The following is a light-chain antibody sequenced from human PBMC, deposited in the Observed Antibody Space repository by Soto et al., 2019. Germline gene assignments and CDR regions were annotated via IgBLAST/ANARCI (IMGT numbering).Light chain of an antibody. CDR1: NIGGKS. Sequence: SYELTQPLSVSVALGQTARITCEGNNIGGKSVHWYQQRPGQAPVLVIYRDGHLPSATPERFSGSNSGNTATLTITRAQAGDEADYYCQVWHSSTGVFGGGTKVTVL. CDR2: RDG. J-gene: IGLJ2*01. CDR3: QVWHSSTGV. V-gene: IGLV3-9*01.